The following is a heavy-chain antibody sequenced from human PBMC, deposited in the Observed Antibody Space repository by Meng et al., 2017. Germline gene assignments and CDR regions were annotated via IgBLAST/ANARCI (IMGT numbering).Heavy chain of an antibody. D-gene: IGHD2-15*01. CDR3: ARDSGYCSGGSCPPRFDI. CDR1: GGTFSSYA. V-gene: IGHV1-69*13. J-gene: IGHJ3*02. CDR2: IIPIFGTA. Sequence: SVKVSCKASGGTFSSYAISWVRQAPGQGLEWMGGIIPIFGTANYAQKFQGRVTITADESTSTAYMELSSLRSEDTAVYYCARDSGYCSGGSCPPRFDIWGQGTMVTV.